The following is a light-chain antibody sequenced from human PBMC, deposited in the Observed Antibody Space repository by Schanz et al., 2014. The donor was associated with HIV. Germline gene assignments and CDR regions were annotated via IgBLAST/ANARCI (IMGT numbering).Light chain of an antibody. J-gene: IGLJ3*02. CDR2: DVS. CDR1: SIDVGGYDY. Sequence: QSALTQPASLSGSPGQSITISCTGTSIDVGGYDYVYWYQKHPDKAPRLIIYDVSNRPSGVSSRFSGSKSGNTASLTISGLQGEDEADYYCSSYTSSSTWVFGGGAKLTVL. CDR3: SSYTSSSTWV. V-gene: IGLV2-14*03.